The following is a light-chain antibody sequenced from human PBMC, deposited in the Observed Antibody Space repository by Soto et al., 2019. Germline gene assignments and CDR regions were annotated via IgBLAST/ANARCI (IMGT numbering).Light chain of an antibody. CDR3: QQYNSYSGA. V-gene: IGKV1-5*03. Sequence: SQMTLSPSPLSSSVGDRVTITCRASQSISTWLAWYQQKPGKAPKLLIYKASTLKSGVPSRFSGSGSGTEFTLTISSLQPDDFATYYCQQYNSYSGAFGQGTKVDIK. J-gene: IGKJ1*01. CDR2: KAS. CDR1: QSISTW.